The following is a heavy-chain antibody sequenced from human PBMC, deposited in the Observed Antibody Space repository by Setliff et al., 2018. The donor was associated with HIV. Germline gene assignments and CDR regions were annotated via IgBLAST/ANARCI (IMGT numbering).Heavy chain of an antibody. V-gene: IGHV1-46*02. J-gene: IGHJ4*02. CDR1: GYTFNNYY. Sequence: ASVKVSCKASGYTFNNYYMHWVRQAPGQGLEWMGIINPSDNRTYYAQKFQGRVTMTRNTSITTAYMELSSLRSEDTAVYYCARGQNGGISGVDWGQGTLVTVSS. CDR3: ARGQNGGISGVD. D-gene: IGHD3-3*01. CDR2: INPSDNRT.